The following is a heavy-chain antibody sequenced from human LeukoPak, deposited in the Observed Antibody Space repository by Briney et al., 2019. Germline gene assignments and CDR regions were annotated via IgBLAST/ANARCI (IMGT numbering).Heavy chain of an antibody. J-gene: IGHJ6*02. D-gene: IGHD6-13*01. V-gene: IGHV3-15*07. Sequence: GGSLRLSCAASGFTFSNAWMNWVRQAPGKGLEWVGRIKSKTDGGTTDYAAPVEGRFTISRDDSKNTLYLQMNSLKTEDTAVYYCTTRGIAAAGTDVHYYYGMDVWGQGTTVTVSS. CDR3: TTRGIAAAGTDVHYYYGMDV. CDR1: GFTFSNAW. CDR2: IKSKTDGGTT.